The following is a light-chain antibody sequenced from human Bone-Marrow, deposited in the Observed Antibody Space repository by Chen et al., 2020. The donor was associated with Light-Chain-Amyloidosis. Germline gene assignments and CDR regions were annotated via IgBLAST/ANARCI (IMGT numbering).Light chain of an antibody. CDR3: QSADSSGTYEVI. CDR2: RDT. CDR1: DLPTQY. J-gene: IGLJ2*01. Sequence: SYELTQPPSVSVSPGQTARITCSGDDLPTQYAYWYQQKPGQAPVLVIHRDTERPSGISERFSCSSSGTTATFTISGVQAEDAADYHCQSADSSGTYEVIFGGGTKLTVL. V-gene: IGLV3-25*03.